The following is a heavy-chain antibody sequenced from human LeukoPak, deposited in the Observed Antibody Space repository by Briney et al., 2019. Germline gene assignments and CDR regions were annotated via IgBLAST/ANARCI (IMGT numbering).Heavy chain of an antibody. CDR3: ARDRSPNCSGGSCPYFDY. CDR1: GGSISSGGYY. CDR2: IYYSGST. V-gene: IGHV4-31*03. D-gene: IGHD2-15*01. J-gene: IGHJ4*02. Sequence: SQTLPLTCTVSGGSISSGGYYWSWIRQHPGKGLEWIGYIYYSGSTYYNPSLKSRVTISVDTSKNQFSLKLSSVTAADTAVYYCARDRSPNCSGGSCPYFDYWGQGTLVTVSS.